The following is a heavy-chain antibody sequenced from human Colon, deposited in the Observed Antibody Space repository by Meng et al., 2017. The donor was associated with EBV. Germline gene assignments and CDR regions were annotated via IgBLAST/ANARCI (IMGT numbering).Heavy chain of an antibody. CDR3: ARVGAYCGGDCYHPR. J-gene: IGHJ4*02. V-gene: IGHV4-4*02. CDR1: GGSLSSRNW. D-gene: IGHD2-21*02. CDR2: IYHSGST. Sequence: GPLQEAGPGLVKPSGTLSRTCAVSGGSLSSRNWWSWARQPPGKGLEWIGEIYHSGSTNYNPSLKSRVTISVDESKNQFSLRLSPVTAADTAVYYCARVGAYCGGDCYHPRWGQGTLVTVSS.